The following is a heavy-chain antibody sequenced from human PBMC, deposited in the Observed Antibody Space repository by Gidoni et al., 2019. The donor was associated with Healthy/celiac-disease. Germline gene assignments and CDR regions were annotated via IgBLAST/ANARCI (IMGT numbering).Heavy chain of an antibody. Sequence: QVQLQESGPGLVKPSETLSLTCHVSGGSISSYYWSWIRQPPGKGLECIGYIYYSGSTNYNPSLKSRVTISVDTSKNQFSLKLSSVTAADTAVYYCARSNVVGDYFDYWGQGTLVTVSS. CDR3: ARSNVVGDYFDY. V-gene: IGHV4-59*01. CDR2: IYYSGST. J-gene: IGHJ4*02. CDR1: GGSISSYY. D-gene: IGHD2-21*01.